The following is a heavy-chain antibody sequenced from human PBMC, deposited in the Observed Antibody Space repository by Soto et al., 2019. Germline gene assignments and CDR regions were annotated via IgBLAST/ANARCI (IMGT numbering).Heavy chain of an antibody. Sequence: QVVQSGAEVRKPGASVKVSCKASGYSFTTYYIHWFRQAPGQGLEWMAIINPNGGSTNSAQKFQGRGTVTRDMSASTGYRELSSLRSDDTAVYYCAAFCSAGGCPPGPWNWGRGTMVTVSS. D-gene: IGHD2-15*01. CDR3: AAFCSAGGCPPGPWN. CDR2: INPNGGST. CDR1: GYSFTTYY. J-gene: IGHJ3*01. V-gene: IGHV1-46*03.